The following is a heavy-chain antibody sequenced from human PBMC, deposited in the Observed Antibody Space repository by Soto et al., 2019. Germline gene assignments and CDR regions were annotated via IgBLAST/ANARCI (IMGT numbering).Heavy chain of an antibody. CDR3: ARPLSFYGDYGH. CDR2: IHYTGAS. CDR1: GGSISTNYY. J-gene: IGHJ4*02. D-gene: IGHD4-17*01. V-gene: IGHV4-39*01. Sequence: SETLSLTCTVSGGSISTNYYWGWIRQPPGKGLEWIGSIHYTGASYYNPSLKGRVAISVDTSKNRFSLNLSSVTAADTADYYCARPLSFYGDYGHWGQGTRVTVSS.